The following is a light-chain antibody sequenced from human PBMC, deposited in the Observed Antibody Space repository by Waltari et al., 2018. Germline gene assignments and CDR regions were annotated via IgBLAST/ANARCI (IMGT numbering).Light chain of an antibody. J-gene: IGKJ2*01. CDR3: QQYFSYPYT. V-gene: IGKV1-8*01. CDR2: AAS. Sequence: AIRMTQSPSSFSASTGDRFTITCRASQGISSYLAWYQQKPGEAPKLLIYAASTLRSGVPSRFSGSGSGTDFTLTINCLQSEDFATYYCQQYFSYPYTFGQGTKLEIK. CDR1: QGISSY.